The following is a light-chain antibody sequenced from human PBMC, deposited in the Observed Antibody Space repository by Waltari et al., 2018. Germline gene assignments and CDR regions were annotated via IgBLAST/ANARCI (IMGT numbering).Light chain of an antibody. V-gene: IGKV3-20*01. CDR3: QHYVNLPVT. CDR1: QSVSRA. CDR2: AAS. Sequence: SCRASQSVSRALAWYLQKPGQAPRLLIYAASTRATGVPDRFSGSGSGTDFSLTISRLDPEDFAVYYCQHYVNLPVTFGQGTKVEI. J-gene: IGKJ1*01.